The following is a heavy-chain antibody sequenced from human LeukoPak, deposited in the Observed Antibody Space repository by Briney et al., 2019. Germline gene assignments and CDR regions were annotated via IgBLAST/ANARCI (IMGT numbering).Heavy chain of an antibody. CDR3: ARDLYSSSWYNLPNYYYYYGMDV. J-gene: IGHJ6*02. CDR1: GGSFSGYY. Sequence: SETLSLTCAVYGGSFSGYYWSWIRQPPGKGLEWIGEINHSGSTNYNPSLKSRVTISVDTSKNQFSLKLSSVTAADTAVYYCARDLYSSSWYNLPNYYYYYGMDVWGQGTTVTVSS. V-gene: IGHV4-34*01. CDR2: INHSGST. D-gene: IGHD6-13*01.